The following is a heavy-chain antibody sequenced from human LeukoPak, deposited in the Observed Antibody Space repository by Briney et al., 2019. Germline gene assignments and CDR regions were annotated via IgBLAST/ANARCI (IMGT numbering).Heavy chain of an antibody. V-gene: IGHV3-23*01. D-gene: IGHD7-27*01. CDR1: GFTFSSYA. CDR3: AKDRQKLGIGY. Sequence: GGSLRLSCAASGFTFSSYAMNWVRQAPGKGLEWVSAISGSGGSTYYADSVKGRFTISRDNSKNTLYLQMNSLRAEDTAVYYCAKDRQKLGIGYWGQGTLVTISS. J-gene: IGHJ4*02. CDR2: ISGSGGST.